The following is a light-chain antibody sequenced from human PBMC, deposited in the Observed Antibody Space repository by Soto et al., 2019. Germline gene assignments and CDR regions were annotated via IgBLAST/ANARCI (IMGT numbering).Light chain of an antibody. CDR1: NSNIGNSY. CDR3: GTWDTSLSAGV. Sequence: QSVLTQPPSVSAAPGQKVTISCSGSNSNIGNSYVSWYQQLPGAAPKLLIYETNKRPSGIPDRFSGSKSGTSATLGITGLQTGDEADYYCGTWDTSLSAGVFGGGTKLTV. CDR2: ETN. V-gene: IGLV1-51*02. J-gene: IGLJ2*01.